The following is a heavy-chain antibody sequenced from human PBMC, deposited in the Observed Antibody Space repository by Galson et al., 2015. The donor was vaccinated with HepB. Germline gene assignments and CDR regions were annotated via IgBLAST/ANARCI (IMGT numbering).Heavy chain of an antibody. CDR1: GYTFTGYY. V-gene: IGHV1-2*04. Sequence: SVKTSCKASGYTFTGYYMHWVRQAPGQGLEWMGWINPNSGGTNYAQKFQGWVTMTRDTSISTAYMELSRLRSDDTAVYYCARGGHYYGSGSYLQIYYYYGMDVWGQGTTVTVSS. J-gene: IGHJ6*02. CDR3: ARGGHYYGSGSYLQIYYYYGMDV. D-gene: IGHD3-10*01. CDR2: INPNSGGT.